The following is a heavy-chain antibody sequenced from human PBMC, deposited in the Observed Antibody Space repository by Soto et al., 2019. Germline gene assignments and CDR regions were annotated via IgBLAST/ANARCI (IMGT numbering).Heavy chain of an antibody. CDR2: IWYDGSNK. D-gene: IGHD6-13*01. Sequence: QVQLVESGGGVVQPGRSLRLSCAASGFTFSSYGMHWVRQAPGKGLEWVAVIWYDGSNKYYADSVKGRFTISRDNSKNTPYLQMNSLRAEDTAVYYCARGGSSSWYLPFDYWGQGTLVTVSS. CDR3: ARGGSSSWYLPFDY. V-gene: IGHV3-33*01. J-gene: IGHJ4*02. CDR1: GFTFSSYG.